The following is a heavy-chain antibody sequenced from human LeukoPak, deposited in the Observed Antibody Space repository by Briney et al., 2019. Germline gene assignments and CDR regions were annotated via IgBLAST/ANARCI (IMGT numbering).Heavy chain of an antibody. CDR3: ARDFSLGPAGYYFDY. V-gene: IGHV3-30*04. J-gene: IGHJ4*02. CDR2: IANDGRDK. D-gene: IGHD2-2*01. Sequence: QPGGSLRLTCAASGFSFTTYAMHWVRQAPDKGLKWVAVIANDGRDKKYADSVKGRFTISRDNSKSTLYLQMNSLRGDDTGLYYCARDFSLGPAGYYFDYWGQGTLVTVSS. CDR1: GFSFTTYA.